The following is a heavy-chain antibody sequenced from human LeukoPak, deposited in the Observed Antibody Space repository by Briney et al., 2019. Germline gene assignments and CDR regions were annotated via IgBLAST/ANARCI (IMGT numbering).Heavy chain of an antibody. CDR2: ICSSGSTI. CDR1: GFTFSSYE. CDR3: AREDYSDGGGENY. J-gene: IGHJ4*02. D-gene: IGHD4-17*01. Sequence: PGGSLRLSCAASGFTFSSYEMNWVRQAPGKGLEWVSYICSSGSTISYADSVKGRFTISRDNANNSLYLQINSLRAEDTAVYYCAREDYSDGGGENYWGQGTLVTVSS. V-gene: IGHV3-48*03.